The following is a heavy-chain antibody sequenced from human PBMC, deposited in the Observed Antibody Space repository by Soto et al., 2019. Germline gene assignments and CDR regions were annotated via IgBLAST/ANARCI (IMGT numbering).Heavy chain of an antibody. J-gene: IGHJ6*02. D-gene: IGHD2-2*01. CDR1: GTSISNYF. CDR3: EAICSSPSCYGTDV. V-gene: IGHV4-4*07. CDR2: IYTSGST. Sequence: PSETLSLTCTLSGTSISNYFWSWIHLPAGKGLEWIGRIYTSGSTDYNPSLESRVTMSVDTSKKQISLKLTSVTAADTAGYYWEAICSSPSCYGTDVWGQRTSVTASS.